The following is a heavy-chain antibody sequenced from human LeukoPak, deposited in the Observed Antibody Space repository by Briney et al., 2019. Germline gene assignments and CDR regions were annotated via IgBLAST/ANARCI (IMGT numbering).Heavy chain of an antibody. V-gene: IGHV1-8*01. CDR2: MNHNSGNT. D-gene: IGHD6-19*01. CDR1: GYTFPSYD. CDR3: ARGFGYSSGWYYFDY. Sequence: ASVKVSCKASGYTFPSYDINWVRQATGQGVEWMGWMNHNSGNTGYEQKFQGRVTMTRNTSISTAYMELSSLRSEDTAVYYCARGFGYSSGWYYFDYWGQGTLVTVSS. J-gene: IGHJ4*02.